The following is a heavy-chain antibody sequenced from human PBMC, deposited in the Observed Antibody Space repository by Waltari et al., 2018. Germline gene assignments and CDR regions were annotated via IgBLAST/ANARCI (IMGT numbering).Heavy chain of an antibody. J-gene: IGHJ4*02. D-gene: IGHD3-9*01. CDR1: GFTFDDYA. Sequence: EVQLVESGGGLVQPGRSLRLSCAASGFTFDDYAMPWVRQAPGKGREWVSGISCNSGSIVYADSVKGRFTISRDNAKNSLYLQMNSLRAEDTALYYCAKDPYDILTGIDYWGQGTLVTVSS. V-gene: IGHV3-9*01. CDR3: AKDPYDILTGIDY. CDR2: ISCNSGSI.